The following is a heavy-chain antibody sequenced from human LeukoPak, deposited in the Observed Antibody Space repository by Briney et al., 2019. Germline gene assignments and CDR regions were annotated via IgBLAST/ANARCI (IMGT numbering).Heavy chain of an antibody. D-gene: IGHD6-13*01. CDR3: ARVGSIAAAGTPDY. J-gene: IGHJ4*02. V-gene: IGHV3-11*06. Sequence: PGGSLRLSCAASGFTFSDYYMSWIRQAPGKGLEWVSYISSTGSHTTYADSVKGRFTISRDNTKNSLSLQVNSLRADHTAVYYCARVGSIAAAGTPDYWGQGTLVTVSS. CDR2: ISSTGSHT. CDR1: GFTFSDYY.